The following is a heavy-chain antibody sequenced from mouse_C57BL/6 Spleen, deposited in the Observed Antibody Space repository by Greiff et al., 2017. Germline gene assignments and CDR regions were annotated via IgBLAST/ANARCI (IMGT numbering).Heavy chain of an antibody. V-gene: IGHV1-82*01. CDR1: GYAFSSSW. CDR3: ARDYYYRCFDV. J-gene: IGHJ1*03. D-gene: IGHD1-1*01. CDR2: IYPGDGDT. Sequence: QVQLQQSGPELVKPGASVKISCKASGYAFSSSWMNWVKQRPGKGLEWIGRIYPGDGDTNYNGKFKGNATLTADKYSSTAYMQLSSLTSEDSAVYFCARDYYYRCFDVWGTGTSVTGSS.